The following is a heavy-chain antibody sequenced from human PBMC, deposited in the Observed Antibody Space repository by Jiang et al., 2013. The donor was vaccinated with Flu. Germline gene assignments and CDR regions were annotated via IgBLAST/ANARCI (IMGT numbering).Heavy chain of an antibody. CDR3: ARELSTGFLEWVYYYGMDV. J-gene: IGHJ6*02. D-gene: IGHD3-3*01. CDR2: INPSGGST. V-gene: IGHV1-46*03. CDR1: GYTFTSYY. Sequence: GAEVKKPGASVKVSCKASGYTFTSYYMHWVRQAPGQGLEWMGIINPSGGSTSYAQKFQGRVTMTRDTSTSTVYMELSSLRSEDAAVYYCARELSTGFLEWVYYYGMDVWGQGTTVTVSS.